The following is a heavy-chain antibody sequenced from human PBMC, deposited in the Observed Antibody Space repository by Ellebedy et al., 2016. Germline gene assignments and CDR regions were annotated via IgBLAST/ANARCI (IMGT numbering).Heavy chain of an antibody. CDR2: VSGSGGSA. Sequence: GGSLRLSCAASGFTFSSYAMTWVRQAPGKGLEWVSGVSGSGGSAYYADSVKGRFTISRDNAKNTLYLQMNSLRAEDTAVYYCAATKETYYDFWSGYNGINNWFDPWGQGTLVTVSS. CDR1: GFTFSSYA. D-gene: IGHD3-3*01. V-gene: IGHV3-23*01. J-gene: IGHJ5*02. CDR3: AATKETYYDFWSGYNGINNWFDP.